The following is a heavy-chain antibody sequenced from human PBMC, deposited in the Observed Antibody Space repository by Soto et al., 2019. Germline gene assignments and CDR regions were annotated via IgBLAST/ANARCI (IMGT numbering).Heavy chain of an antibody. CDR1: GGTFSSYA. CDR2: IIPIFGTA. D-gene: IGHD2-21*02. Sequence: AAVKVSCKASGGTFSSYAISWVRQAPGQGLEWMGGIIPIFGTANYAQKFQGRVTITADKSTSTAYMELSSLRSEDTAVYYCARDGNAGGDLSFDYWGQVTPVPVSS. CDR3: ARDGNAGGDLSFDY. J-gene: IGHJ4*02. V-gene: IGHV1-69*06.